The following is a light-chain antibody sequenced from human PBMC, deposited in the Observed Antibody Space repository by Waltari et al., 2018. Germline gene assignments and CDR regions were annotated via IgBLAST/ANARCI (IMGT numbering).Light chain of an antibody. Sequence: QSPLTQPASVSASPGQSITISCTGTSSDIGGYVYASWYQQHPGRAPKLIIYEVDKRPSGISSRFSGAKSGNTASLTISGLQPEDEADYYCCSYTNSGTRVCGTGTKVTVL. J-gene: IGLJ1*01. CDR3: CSYTNSGTRV. CDR1: SSDIGGYVY. V-gene: IGLV2-14*03. CDR2: EVD.